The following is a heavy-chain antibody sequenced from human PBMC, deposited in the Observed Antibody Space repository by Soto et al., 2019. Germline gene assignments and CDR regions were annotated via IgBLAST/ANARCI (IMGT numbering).Heavy chain of an antibody. CDR2: IDPSDSYT. J-gene: IGHJ4*02. Sequence: PGESLKISCKGSGYSFTIYWISWVRQMPGKGLEWMGRIDPSDSYTNYSPSFQGHVTISADKSISTAYLQWSSLKASDTAMYYCAXQTYYCSGGSCYLTHFDCWGQGTLVTVSS. CDR1: GYSFTIYW. V-gene: IGHV5-10-1*01. D-gene: IGHD2-15*01. CDR3: AXQTYYCSGGSCYLTHFDC.